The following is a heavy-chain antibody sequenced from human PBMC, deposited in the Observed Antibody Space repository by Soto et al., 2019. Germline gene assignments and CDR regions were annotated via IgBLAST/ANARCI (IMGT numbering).Heavy chain of an antibody. J-gene: IGHJ6*02. Sequence: SETLSLTCTVSGGSISSYYWSWIRQPPGKGLEWIGYIYYSGSTNYNPSLKSRVTISVDTSKNQFSLKLSSVTAADTAVYYCARDFRDGYISYGMDVWGQGTTLTVSS. D-gene: IGHD5-12*01. CDR1: GGSISSYY. CDR3: ARDFRDGYISYGMDV. CDR2: IYYSGST. V-gene: IGHV4-59*01.